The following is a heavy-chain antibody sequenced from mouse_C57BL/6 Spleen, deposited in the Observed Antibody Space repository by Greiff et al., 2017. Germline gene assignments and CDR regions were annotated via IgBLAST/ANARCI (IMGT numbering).Heavy chain of an antibody. CDR1: GFTFSDYG. D-gene: IGHD2-10*02. J-gene: IGHJ4*01. CDR3: ARQGYGNYGLMDY. V-gene: IGHV5-17*01. Sequence: EVMLVESGGGLVKPGGSLKLSCAASGFTFSDYGMHWVRQAPEKVLEWVAYISSGSSTIYYADTVKGRFTISRDNAKNTLFLQMTSLRSEDTAMDYGARQGYGNYGLMDYWGQGTSVTVSS. CDR2: ISSGSSTI.